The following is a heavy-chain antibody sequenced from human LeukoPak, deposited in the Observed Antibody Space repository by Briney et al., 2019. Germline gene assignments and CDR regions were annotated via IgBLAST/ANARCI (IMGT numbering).Heavy chain of an antibody. J-gene: IGHJ4*02. CDR2: IYTSGST. CDR1: GGSISSGSYY. D-gene: IGHD3-10*01. V-gene: IGHV4-61*02. Sequence: PSQTLSLTCTVSGGSISSGSYYWSWIRQPAGKGLEWIGRIYTSGSTNYNPSLKSRVTISVDTSKNQFSLKLSSVTAADTAVYYCARALGYGSGSYEGDCYFDYWGQGTLVTVSS. CDR3: ARALGYGSGSYEGDCYFDY.